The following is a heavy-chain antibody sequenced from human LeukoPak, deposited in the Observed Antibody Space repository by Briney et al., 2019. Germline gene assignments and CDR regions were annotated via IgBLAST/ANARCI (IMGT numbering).Heavy chain of an antibody. CDR3: ARDSSGWYMY. CDR2: INPNSGGT. J-gene: IGHJ4*02. D-gene: IGHD6-19*01. Sequence: ASVTVSCTPSGYTFTVYYIQWVRQAPGQGLEWMGWINPNSGGTNSAQKFQGRVTLTRDTSISTAYMELSRLRSDDTAVYYCARDSSGWYMYWGQGTLVTVSS. CDR1: GYTFTVYY. V-gene: IGHV1-2*02.